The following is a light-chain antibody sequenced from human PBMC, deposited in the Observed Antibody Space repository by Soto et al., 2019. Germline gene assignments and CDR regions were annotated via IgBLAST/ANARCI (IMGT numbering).Light chain of an antibody. CDR1: QSISSY. CDR2: ATS. V-gene: IGKV1-39*01. Sequence: DIQMTQSPSSLSASVGDRVTITCRASQSISSYLNWYQQKPGKAPNLLIYATSNLQSGVPSRFSGSGSGTDFTLTISSLHPEDFATYYCQQTHTFPLTFGPGTKVDIK. J-gene: IGKJ3*01. CDR3: QQTHTFPLT.